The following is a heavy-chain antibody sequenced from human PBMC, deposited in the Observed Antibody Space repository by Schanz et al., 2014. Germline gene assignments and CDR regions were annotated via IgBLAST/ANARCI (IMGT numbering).Heavy chain of an antibody. CDR2: ISPSGGST. CDR3: GRGGGAYPQKYGMDV. J-gene: IGHJ6*02. Sequence: QVHLMQSGAEAKKPGASVKVSCKAFGYSFTTYFIHWVRLAPGQGFEWMGLISPSGGSTSYAQKCQGGVTMTRDTSTSTVFMELSGLTSEDTAVYYCGRGGGAYPQKYGMDVWGQGTTVTVSS. D-gene: IGHD3-16*01. CDR1: GYSFTTYF. V-gene: IGHV1-46*01.